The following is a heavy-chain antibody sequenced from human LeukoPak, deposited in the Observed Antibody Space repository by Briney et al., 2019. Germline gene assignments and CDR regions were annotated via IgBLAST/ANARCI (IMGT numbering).Heavy chain of an antibody. CDR2: ISSSSSYI. D-gene: IGHD6-19*01. CDR1: GFTFSSYS. Sequence: GGSLRLSCAASGFTFSSYSMNWVRQAPGKGLEWVSSISSSSSYIYYADSVKGRFTISRDNAKNSLYLQMNSLRAEDTAVYYCARDAAVAGTGYYYYYYGMDVWGQGTTVTVSS. CDR3: ARDAAVAGTGYYYYYYGMDV. J-gene: IGHJ6*02. V-gene: IGHV3-21*04.